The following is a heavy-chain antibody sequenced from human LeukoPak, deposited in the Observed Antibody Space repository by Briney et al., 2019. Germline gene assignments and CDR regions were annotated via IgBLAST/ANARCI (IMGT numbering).Heavy chain of an antibody. J-gene: IGHJ6*03. CDR2: ISIDGGRT. CDR1: GFTFSSYA. V-gene: IGHV3-23*01. CDR3: ARKGIGSSRYQNMDV. D-gene: IGHD6-25*01. Sequence: GRSLRLSCAASGFTFSSYAMSWVRQAPGNGPEWVSTISIDGGRTYYADSVKGRFTVSRDTSKNTLYLQMNILRAEDTAVYYCARKGIGSSRYQNMDVWGKGTTVTVSS.